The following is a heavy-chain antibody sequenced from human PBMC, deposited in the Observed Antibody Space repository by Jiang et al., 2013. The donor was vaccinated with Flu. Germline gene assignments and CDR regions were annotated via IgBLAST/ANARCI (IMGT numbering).Heavy chain of an antibody. CDR3: AVVVVDFDY. CDR2: IIPILGIA. D-gene: IGHD3-22*01. CDR1: RSYD. V-gene: IGHV1-69*10. J-gene: IGHJ4*02. Sequence: RSYDISWVRQAPGQGLEWMGGIIPILGIANYAQKFQGRVTITADKSTSTAYMELSSLRSEDTAVYYCAVVVVDFDYWGQGTLVTVSS.